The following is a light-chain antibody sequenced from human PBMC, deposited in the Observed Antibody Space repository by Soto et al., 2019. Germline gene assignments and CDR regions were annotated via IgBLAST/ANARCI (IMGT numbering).Light chain of an antibody. CDR3: QQYGSSPHT. J-gene: IGKJ3*01. V-gene: IGKV3-20*01. CDR1: QSVSSSY. Sequence: EIVLTQSPGTLSLSPGERATLSCRASQSVSSSYLAWYQQTPGQAPRLLIYGASSRATAIPDRFSGSGSRTDFILTISRLEPEDFVMYCCQQYGSSPHTFGPGTKVDIK. CDR2: GAS.